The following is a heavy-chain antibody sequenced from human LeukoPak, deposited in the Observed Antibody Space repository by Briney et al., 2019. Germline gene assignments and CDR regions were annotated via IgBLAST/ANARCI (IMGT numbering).Heavy chain of an antibody. CDR2: IYYSGST. Sequence: SETLSLTCTVSGYSISSGYYWGWIRQPPGKGLEWIGYIYYSGSTNYNPSLKSRVTISVDTSKNQFSLKLSSVTAADTAVYYCARATGTQNSMVRGVMIDYWGQGTLVTVSS. J-gene: IGHJ4*02. V-gene: IGHV4-38-2*02. CDR1: GYSISSGYY. D-gene: IGHD3-10*01. CDR3: ARATGTQNSMVRGVMIDY.